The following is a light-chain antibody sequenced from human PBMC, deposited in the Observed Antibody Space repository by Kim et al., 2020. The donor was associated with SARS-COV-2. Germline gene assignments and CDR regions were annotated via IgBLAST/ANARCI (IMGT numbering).Light chain of an antibody. CDR1: NIGGKS. CDR2: YDS. Sequence: APGKTAGIACGGNNIGGKSVHWYQQKPGQAPVLVIYYDSDRPSGIPERFSGSNSGNTATLTISRVEAGDEADYYCQVWDSSSDHVVFGGGTQLTVL. CDR3: QVWDSSSDHVV. V-gene: IGLV3-21*04. J-gene: IGLJ2*01.